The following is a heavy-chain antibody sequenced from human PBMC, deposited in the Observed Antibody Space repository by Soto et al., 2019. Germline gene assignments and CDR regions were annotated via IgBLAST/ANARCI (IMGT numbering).Heavy chain of an antibody. CDR2: ISAYNGNT. Sequence: QVQLVQSGAEVKKPGASVKVSCKASGYTFTSFGISWVRQAPGQGLEWMGWISAYNGNTNYAENLQGRVTMTPATSTSTAYMELRSLRSDDTAVYYCARDHRGGTDAFDIWGQGTMVTVSS. V-gene: IGHV1-18*01. CDR1: GYTFTSFG. CDR3: ARDHRGGTDAFDI. D-gene: IGHD2-15*01. J-gene: IGHJ3*02.